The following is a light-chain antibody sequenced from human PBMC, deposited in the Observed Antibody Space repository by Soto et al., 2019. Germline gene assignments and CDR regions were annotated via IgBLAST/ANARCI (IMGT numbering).Light chain of an antibody. CDR2: GAS. CDR1: QSVSNTY. V-gene: IGKV3-20*01. Sequence: EIVLTQSPGTLSLSPGDTATLSCRASQSVSNTYLAWYQQKPGQAPRLLIYGASSRATGFPDRFSGSGSGTDFTLTISRLEPEDFAVYYCQQYGSSLFTFGQGTRLEIK. CDR3: QQYGSSLFT. J-gene: IGKJ5*01.